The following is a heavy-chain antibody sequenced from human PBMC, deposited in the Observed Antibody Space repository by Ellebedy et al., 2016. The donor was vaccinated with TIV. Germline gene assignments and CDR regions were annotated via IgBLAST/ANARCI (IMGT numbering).Heavy chain of an antibody. CDR3: ARATAGFDY. Sequence: GESLKISCAASGFTFSSYDMHWVRQPTGKGLEWVSAIGTAGDTYYPGSVKDRFTISRENAKNSLYLQLNSLRAEDTAVYYCARATAGFDYWGQGTLVTVSS. V-gene: IGHV3-13*01. D-gene: IGHD1-1*01. CDR1: GFTFSSYD. CDR2: IGTAGDT. J-gene: IGHJ4*02.